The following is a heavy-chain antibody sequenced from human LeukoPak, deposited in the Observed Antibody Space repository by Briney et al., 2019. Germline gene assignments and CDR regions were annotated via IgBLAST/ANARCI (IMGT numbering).Heavy chain of an antibody. CDR1: GFTFSNYG. J-gene: IGHJ4*02. CDR2: ISYHGSNK. V-gene: IGHV3-30*18. D-gene: IGHD1-26*01. Sequence: PGGSLRLSCAASGFTFSNYGMNWVRQAPGKGLEWVALISYHGSNKYYPDSVKGRFTISRDNSKNTLYLQMNSLRAEDTAVYYCAKDRGSNTPDYWGQGTLVIVSS. CDR3: AKDRGSNTPDY.